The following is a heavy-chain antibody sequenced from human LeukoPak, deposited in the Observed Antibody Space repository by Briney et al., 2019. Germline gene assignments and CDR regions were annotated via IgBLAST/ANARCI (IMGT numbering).Heavy chain of an antibody. CDR3: ARPIGGSGSSLLFFDY. Sequence: ASVKVSCKASGYTFTGYYMHWVRQAPGQGLEWMGWINPNSGGTNYAQKLQGRVTMTRDTSISTAYMELSRLRSDDTAVYYCARPIGGSGSSLLFFDYWGQGTLVTVSS. CDR2: INPNSGGT. J-gene: IGHJ4*02. D-gene: IGHD3-10*01. V-gene: IGHV1-2*02. CDR1: GYTFTGYY.